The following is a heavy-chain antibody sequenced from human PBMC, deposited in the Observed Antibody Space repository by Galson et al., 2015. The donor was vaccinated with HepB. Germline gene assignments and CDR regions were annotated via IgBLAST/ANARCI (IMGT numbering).Heavy chain of an antibody. CDR2: IYSGGST. V-gene: IGHV3-53*01. D-gene: IGHD6-19*01. Sequence: SLRLSCAASGFTVSSNYMSWVRQAPGKGLEWVSVIYSGGSTYYADSVKGRFTISRDNSKNTLYLQMNSLRAEDTAVYYCAGSMQYSSGWPLDYWGQGTLVTVSS. CDR1: GFTVSSNY. J-gene: IGHJ4*02. CDR3: AGSMQYSSGWPLDY.